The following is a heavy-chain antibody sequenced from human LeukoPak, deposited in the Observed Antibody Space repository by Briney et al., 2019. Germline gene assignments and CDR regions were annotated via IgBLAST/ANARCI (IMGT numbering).Heavy chain of an antibody. D-gene: IGHD3-22*01. V-gene: IGHV3-23*01. CDR2: ISGTGGAT. CDR1: GFIFSSFD. J-gene: IGHJ6*02. Sequence: AGGSLRLSCAASGFIFSSFDMSWVRQAPGKGLEWVSGISGTGGATYYADSVKGRFTMSRDNSKNTLYLQMNSLRAEDTAVYYCAKGSLIVVDYHYYGMDVWGQGTTVAVSS. CDR3: AKGSLIVVDYHYYGMDV.